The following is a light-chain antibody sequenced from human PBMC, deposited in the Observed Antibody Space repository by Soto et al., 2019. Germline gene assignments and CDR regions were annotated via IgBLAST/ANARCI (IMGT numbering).Light chain of an antibody. CDR2: NTF. Sequence: EVVLTQSPGTLSLSPGERAPLSCRTSQSVVNYQLAWNRQKPGQAPRLLIYNTFHSATGIPDRFSGTGSETDFTLTISGLEPEDFAVYHCQQYCALPPTFGQGTRVEIK. V-gene: IGKV3-20*01. CDR1: QSVVNYQ. J-gene: IGKJ1*01. CDR3: QQYCALPPT.